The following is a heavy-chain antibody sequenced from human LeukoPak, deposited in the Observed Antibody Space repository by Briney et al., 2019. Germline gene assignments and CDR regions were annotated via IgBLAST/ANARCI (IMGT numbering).Heavy chain of an antibody. V-gene: IGHV3-53*05. J-gene: IGHJ4*02. D-gene: IGHD1-26*01. Sequence: GGSLRLSCAASGFTVSSNYMSWVCQAPGKGLEWVSVIYSGGSTYYADSVKGRFTISRDNSKNTLYLQMNSLRAEDTAVYYCARDLAYSGSYESGDDWGQGTLVTVSS. CDR3: ARDLAYSGSYESGDD. CDR2: IYSGGST. CDR1: GFTVSSNY.